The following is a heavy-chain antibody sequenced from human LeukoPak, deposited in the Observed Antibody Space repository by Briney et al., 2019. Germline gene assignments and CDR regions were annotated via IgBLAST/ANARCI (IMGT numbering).Heavy chain of an antibody. Sequence: SETLSLTCTVSGGSISNNYWTWIRQPPGKGLEYIGYIYYTGGTNYNASLKSRVTISVDTSKNQFSLKLSSVTAADTAVYFCAKYGGSGWVIDYWGQGTLVTVSS. D-gene: IGHD6-19*01. J-gene: IGHJ4*02. CDR2: IYYTGGT. CDR1: GGSISNNY. CDR3: AKYGGSGWVIDY. V-gene: IGHV4-59*08.